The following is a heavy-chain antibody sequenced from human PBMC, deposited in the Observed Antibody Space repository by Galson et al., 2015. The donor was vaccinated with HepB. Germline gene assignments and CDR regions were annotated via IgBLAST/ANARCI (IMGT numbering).Heavy chain of an antibody. CDR3: ATGGPLGSFDL. CDR1: GFTFRSFA. Sequence: SLRLPCAASGFTFRSFAMHWVRQAPGKGLEWVAVISFDGSKNSYADSVKGRFTISRDNSKNTLYLEMSTLRTEDAGVYYCATGGPLGSFDLWGRGTLVSVSS. CDR2: ISFDGSKN. V-gene: IGHV3-30*04. D-gene: IGHD1-26*01. J-gene: IGHJ2*01.